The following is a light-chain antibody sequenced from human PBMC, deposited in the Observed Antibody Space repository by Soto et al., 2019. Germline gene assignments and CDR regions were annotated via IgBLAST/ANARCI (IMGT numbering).Light chain of an antibody. V-gene: IGKV1-5*03. CDR1: QSISSW. J-gene: IGKJ2*01. CDR3: QQYNSYPYT. Sequence: DIQMTQSPSTLSASVGDRVTITCRASQSISSWLAWYQQKPGQAPKLLIYKASSLERGVPSRFSGSGSGTEFTLTISSLQPDDFATYYCQQYNSYPYTFGQGPRWIS. CDR2: KAS.